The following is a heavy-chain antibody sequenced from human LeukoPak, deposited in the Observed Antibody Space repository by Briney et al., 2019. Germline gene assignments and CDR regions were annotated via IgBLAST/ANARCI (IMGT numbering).Heavy chain of an antibody. CDR2: IYYSGST. Sequence: PSETLSLTCTVSGGSISSYYWSWIRQPPGKGLEWIGYIYYSGSTNYNPSLKSRVTISVDTSKNRFSLKLSSVTAADTAVYYCARDDSNRFDYWGQGTLVTVSS. CDR1: GGSISSYY. V-gene: IGHV4-59*01. D-gene: IGHD3-22*01. CDR3: ARDDSNRFDY. J-gene: IGHJ4*02.